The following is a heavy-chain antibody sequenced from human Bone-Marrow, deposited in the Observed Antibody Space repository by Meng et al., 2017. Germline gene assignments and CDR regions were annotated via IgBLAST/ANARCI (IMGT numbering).Heavy chain of an antibody. CDR3: ARAMIYGGRAEYYYGMDV. V-gene: IGHV3-74*01. D-gene: IGHD3/OR15-3a*01. CDR1: GFTFSDYW. CDR2: INFDGGVT. J-gene: IGHJ6*02. Sequence: GESLKISCVASGFTFSDYWMHWVRQGPGNGLVWVSRINFDGGVTSYAESVKGRFTISRENAKNTLYLQMNGLRAEDTAVYYCARAMIYGGRAEYYYGMDVWGQGTTVTVSS.